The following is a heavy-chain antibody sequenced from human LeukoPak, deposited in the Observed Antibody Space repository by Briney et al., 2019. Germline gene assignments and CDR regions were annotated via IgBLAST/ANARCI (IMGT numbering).Heavy chain of an antibody. D-gene: IGHD4-23*01. CDR3: ARRLGLRWDLQAFDI. CDR2: IIPFLGTA. J-gene: IGHJ3*02. CDR1: GGTFSTYA. Sequence: SVKVSCKASGGTFSTYAISWVRQAPGQGPEWMGGIIPFLGTAKDAQKFQGRVTITADQSTSTAYMELSSLRSEDTAVYYCARRLGLRWDLQAFDIWGQGTMVTVPS. V-gene: IGHV1-69*10.